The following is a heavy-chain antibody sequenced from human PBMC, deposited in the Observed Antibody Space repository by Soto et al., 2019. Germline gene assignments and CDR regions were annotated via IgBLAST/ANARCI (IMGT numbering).Heavy chain of an antibody. Sequence: QVQLVESGGGVVQPGRSLRLSCAASGFTFSSYAMHWVRQAPGKGLEWVAVISYDGSNKYYADSVKGRFTISRDNSKNTLYLQMNSLRAEDTAVYYCARGPVGDYGDYGGVDYWGQGTLVTVSS. CDR3: ARGPVGDYGDYGGVDY. J-gene: IGHJ4*02. V-gene: IGHV3-30-3*01. CDR2: ISYDGSNK. CDR1: GFTFSSYA. D-gene: IGHD4-17*01.